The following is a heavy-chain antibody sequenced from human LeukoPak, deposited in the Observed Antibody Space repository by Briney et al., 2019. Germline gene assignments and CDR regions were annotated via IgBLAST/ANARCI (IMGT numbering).Heavy chain of an antibody. J-gene: IGHJ6*03. CDR2: IIPIFGTA. CDR1: GGTFSSYA. Sequence: ASVKASCKASGGTFSSYAISWVRQAPGQGLEWMGGIIPIFGTANYAQKFQGRVAITADESTSTAYMELSSLRSEDAAVYYCARVPAAMILRYYYYYMDVWGKGTTVTISS. V-gene: IGHV1-69*13. CDR3: ARVPAAMILRYYYYYMDV. D-gene: IGHD2-2*01.